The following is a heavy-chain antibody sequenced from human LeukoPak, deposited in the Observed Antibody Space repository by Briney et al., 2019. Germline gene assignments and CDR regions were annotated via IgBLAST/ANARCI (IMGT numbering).Heavy chain of an antibody. CDR2: FDPEDGET. Sequence: ASVKVSCKVSGYTLTELSMHWVRQAPGKGLEWMGGFDPEDGETIYAQKFQGRVTMTEDTSTDTAYMELSSLSSEDTAVYYCATLYSGSYLAFYIWGQGTMVTVSS. D-gene: IGHD1-26*01. J-gene: IGHJ3*02. V-gene: IGHV1-24*01. CDR3: ATLYSGSYLAFYI. CDR1: GYTLTELS.